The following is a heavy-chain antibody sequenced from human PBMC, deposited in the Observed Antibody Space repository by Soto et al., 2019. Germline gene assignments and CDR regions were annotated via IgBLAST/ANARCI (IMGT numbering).Heavy chain of an antibody. J-gene: IGHJ4*02. CDR2: ISGSGGST. CDR3: AKDLRNWNERGVTDY. Sequence: EVQLLESGGGLVQPGGSLRLSCAASGFTFSSYAMSWVRQAPGKGLEWVSAISGSGGSTYYADSVKGRFTISRDNSKNTLYLHMNSLRAEDTAVYYCAKDLRNWNERGVTDYWGQGTLVTVSS. V-gene: IGHV3-23*01. D-gene: IGHD1-1*01. CDR1: GFTFSSYA.